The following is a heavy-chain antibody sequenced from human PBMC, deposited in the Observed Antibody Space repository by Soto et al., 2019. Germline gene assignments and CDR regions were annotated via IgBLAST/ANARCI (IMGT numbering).Heavy chain of an antibody. Sequence: QVQLVESGGGVVQPGRSLRLSCAASGFTFSSYGMHWVRHAPGKGLEWVAVIWYDGSNKYYADSVKGRFTISRDNSKNTLYLQMNSMRAADTAVYYCARERAAYYDILTGYYTPYYWGQGTLVTVSS. CDR3: ARERAAYYDILTGYYTPYY. CDR2: IWYDGSNK. CDR1: GFTFSSYG. D-gene: IGHD3-9*01. J-gene: IGHJ4*02. V-gene: IGHV3-33*01.